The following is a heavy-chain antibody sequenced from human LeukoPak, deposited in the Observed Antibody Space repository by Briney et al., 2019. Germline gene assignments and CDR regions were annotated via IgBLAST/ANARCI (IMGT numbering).Heavy chain of an antibody. CDR1: GFTFRNYW. CDR3: ARDVEKRPDY. CDR2: TSNDGRGT. D-gene: IGHD2-15*01. V-gene: IGHV3-74*01. Sequence: PGGSLRLPCAASGFTFRNYWMHWVRQAPGKGLVWVSGTSNDGRGTTYTDSVKGRFTISRDNAKNTLYLQMSSLRVEDTAVYYCARDVEKRPDYWGQGTLVTVSS. J-gene: IGHJ4*02.